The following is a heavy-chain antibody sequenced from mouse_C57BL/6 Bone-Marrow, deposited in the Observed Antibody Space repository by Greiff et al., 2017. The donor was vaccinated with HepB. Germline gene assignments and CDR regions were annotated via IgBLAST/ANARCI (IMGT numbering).Heavy chain of an antibody. CDR1: GYTFTSYT. Sequence: QVQLQQSGAELVRPGASVKMSCKASGYTFTSYTMHWVKQTPRQGLEWIGAIYPGNGDTSYNQKFKGKATLTVDKSSSTAYMQLSSLTSEDSAVYFCAREAWFAYWGQGTLFTVSA. CDR2: IYPGNGDT. J-gene: IGHJ3*01. CDR3: AREAWFAY. V-gene: IGHV1-12*01.